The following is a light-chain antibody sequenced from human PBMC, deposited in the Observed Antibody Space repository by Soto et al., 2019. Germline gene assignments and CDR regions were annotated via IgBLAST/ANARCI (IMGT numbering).Light chain of an antibody. V-gene: IGKV1-39*01. Sequence: DIQMTQSPSSLSASVGDRVTITCRASQTVSTNLNWYQRKPGKAPSLLIYGSYNLQTGVPSRFSGSGSETDFTLPISSLQPEDFGTYYCQQDNMTPFTFGPGTKVDI. CDR3: QQDNMTPFT. CDR2: GSY. CDR1: QTVSTN. J-gene: IGKJ3*01.